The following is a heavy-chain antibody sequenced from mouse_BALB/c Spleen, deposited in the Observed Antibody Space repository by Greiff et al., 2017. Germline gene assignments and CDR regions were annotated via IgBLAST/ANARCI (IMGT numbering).Heavy chain of an antibody. D-gene: IGHD4-1*01. V-gene: IGHV1-18*01. J-gene: IGHJ3*01. CDR1: GYTFTDYN. CDR3: ASEGNWDWFAY. Sequence: VQLQQSGPELVKPGASVKIPCKASGYTFTDYNMDWVKQSHGKSLEWIGDINPNNGGTIYNQKFKGKATLTVDKSSSTAYMELRSLTSEDTAVYYCASEGNWDWFAYWGQGTLVTVSA. CDR2: INPNNGGT.